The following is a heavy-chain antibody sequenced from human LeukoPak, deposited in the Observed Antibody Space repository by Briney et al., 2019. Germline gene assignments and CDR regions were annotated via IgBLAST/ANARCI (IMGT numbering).Heavy chain of an antibody. D-gene: IGHD6-19*01. V-gene: IGHV4-31*03. CDR3: ARGKSLQQWLVRVLGY. CDR1: GGSISSGGYY. J-gene: IGHJ4*02. Sequence: SETLSLTCTVSGGSISSGGYYWSWIRQHPGKGLEWIVYIYYSGSTYYNPSLKSRVTISVDTSKNQFSLKLSSVTAADTAVYYCARGKSLQQWLVRVLGYWGQGTLVTVSS. CDR2: IYYSGST.